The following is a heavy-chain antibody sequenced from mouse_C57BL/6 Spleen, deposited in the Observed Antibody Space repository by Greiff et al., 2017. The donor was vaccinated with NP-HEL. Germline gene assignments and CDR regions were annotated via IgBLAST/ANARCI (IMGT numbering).Heavy chain of an antibody. CDR1: GFTFSSYA. Sequence: EVMLVESGEGLVKPGGSLKLSCAASGFTFSSYAMSWVRQTPEKRLEWVAYISSGGDYIYYADTVKGRFTISRDNARNTLYLQMSSLKSEDTAMYYCTREDDYYGSPSWFAYWGQGTLVTVSA. J-gene: IGHJ3*01. CDR3: TREDDYYGSPSWFAY. D-gene: IGHD1-1*01. V-gene: IGHV5-9-1*02. CDR2: ISSGGDYI.